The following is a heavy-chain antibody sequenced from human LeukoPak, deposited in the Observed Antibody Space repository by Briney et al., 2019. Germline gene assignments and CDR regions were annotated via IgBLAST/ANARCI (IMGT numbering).Heavy chain of an antibody. CDR2: IKSISDGGTT. V-gene: IGHV3-15*01. J-gene: IGHJ4*02. D-gene: IGHD5-12*01. CDR3: TTTPWLFDD. CDR1: GFTFNNAW. Sequence: GGSLRLSCAASGFTFNNAWMTWVRQAPGKGLEWVGRIKSISDGGTTDYAAPVKGRFTISRDDSKNTLYLQMNSLKNEDTALYYCTTTPWLFDDWGQGTLVTVSS.